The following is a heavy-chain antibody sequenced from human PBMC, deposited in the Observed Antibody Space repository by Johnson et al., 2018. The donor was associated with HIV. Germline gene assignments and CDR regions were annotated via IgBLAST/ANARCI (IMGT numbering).Heavy chain of an antibody. CDR2: IYSGGST. CDR1: GFTVSSNY. D-gene: IGHD3-9*01. J-gene: IGHJ3*02. V-gene: IGHV3-53*01. CDR3: ARAPYYDILTGYYPGALDI. Sequence: VQLVESGGGFIQPGGSLRLSCAASGFTVSSNYMSWVRQAPGKGLEWVSVIYSGGSTYYADSVKGRFTISRDNSKNTLYLQMNSLRAEDTAVYYCARAPYYDILTGYYPGALDIWGQGTMVTVSS.